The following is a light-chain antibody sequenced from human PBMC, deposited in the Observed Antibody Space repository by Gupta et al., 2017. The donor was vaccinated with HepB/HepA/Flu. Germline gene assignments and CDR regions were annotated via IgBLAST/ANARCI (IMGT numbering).Light chain of an antibody. CDR2: RNN. CDR3: AAWDDSLSGRVV. Sequence: SVLTQPPSASGTPGQTVTISCSGSSSNIGSNYVYWYQQLPGTAPKLLIYRNNQRPSGVPDRFSGSKSGTSASLAISGLRSEDEADYYCAAWDDSLSGRVVFGGGTKLTVL. CDR1: SSNIGSNY. J-gene: IGLJ2*01. V-gene: IGLV1-47*01.